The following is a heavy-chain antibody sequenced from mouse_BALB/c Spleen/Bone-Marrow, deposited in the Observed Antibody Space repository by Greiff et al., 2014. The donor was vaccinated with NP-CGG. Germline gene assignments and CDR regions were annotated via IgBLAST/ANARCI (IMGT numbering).Heavy chain of an antibody. CDR3: TGRYGWFAY. CDR1: GFNIKDTY. Sequence: EVQLQQSGAELVKPGASVKLSCTASGFNIKDTYMHWVKQRPEQGLEWIGRIGPANGNTKYDPRFQGKATITADASSNTAYLQLSSLTSEDTAVYYCTGRYGWFAYWGQGTLVTVSA. D-gene: IGHD2-14*01. J-gene: IGHJ3*01. V-gene: IGHV14-3*02. CDR2: IGPANGNT.